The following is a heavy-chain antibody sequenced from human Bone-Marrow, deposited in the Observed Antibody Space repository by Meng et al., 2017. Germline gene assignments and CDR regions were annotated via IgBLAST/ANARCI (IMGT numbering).Heavy chain of an antibody. Sequence: QGQVVESGAEVKKPGSSVKVSCKASGGTFSSYAISWVRQAPGQGLEWMGGIIPIFGTANYAQKFQGRVTITADESTSTAYMELSSLRSEDTAVYYCARRSFGGYCSGGSCYGEFDYWGQGTLVTVSS. CDR2: IIPIFGTA. CDR1: GGTFSSYA. V-gene: IGHV1-69*01. CDR3: ARRSFGGYCSGGSCYGEFDY. J-gene: IGHJ4*02. D-gene: IGHD2-15*01.